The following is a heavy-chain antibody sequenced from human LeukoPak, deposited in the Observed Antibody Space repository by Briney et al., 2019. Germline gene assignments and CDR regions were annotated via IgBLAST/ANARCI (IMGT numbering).Heavy chain of an antibody. CDR1: GYTFSSYG. J-gene: IGHJ4*02. D-gene: IGHD1-1*01. V-gene: IGHV1-18*01. CDR2: ISTYNGNI. CDR3: ARRLERHHDFDY. Sequence: GASVKVSCKASGYTFSSYGISWGRQALGQGLEWLGWISTYNGNINYAQKLQDRVTMTTDTSTSTAYMELRSLRSDDTAMYYCARRLERHHDFDYWGQGTLVTVSS.